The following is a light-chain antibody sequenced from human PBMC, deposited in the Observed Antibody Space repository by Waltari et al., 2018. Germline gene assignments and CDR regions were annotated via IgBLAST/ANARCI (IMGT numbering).Light chain of an antibody. Sequence: QAVVTQEPSLTVSPGGTVTLTSGSSTGAVTSSHYPYWFQQKPGQAPRTLIYDTSNKHSWTPARFSGSLLGGKAALTLSGAQPEDEAEYYCLLSYSGASWVFGGGTKLTVL. CDR2: DTS. V-gene: IGLV7-46*01. J-gene: IGLJ3*02. CDR1: TGAVTSSHY. CDR3: LLSYSGASWV.